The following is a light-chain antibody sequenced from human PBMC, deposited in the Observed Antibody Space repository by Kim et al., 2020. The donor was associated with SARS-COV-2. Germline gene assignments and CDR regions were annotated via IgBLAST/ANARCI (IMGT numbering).Light chain of an antibody. CDR1: KLGDKY. V-gene: IGLV3-1*01. CDR2: QDS. CDR3: QAWDSSTAV. J-gene: IGLJ2*01. Sequence: SVSPGQTASITCSGDKLGDKYVCWYQQNPGQSPVLVIYQDSKRPSGIPERFSGSNSGNTATLTISGTQAMDEADYYCQAWDSSTAVFGGGTQLTVL.